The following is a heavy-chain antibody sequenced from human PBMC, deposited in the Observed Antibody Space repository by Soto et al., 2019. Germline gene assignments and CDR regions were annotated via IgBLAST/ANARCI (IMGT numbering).Heavy chain of an antibody. CDR3: ASSTVLVAATRVPNALIDY. D-gene: IGHD2-15*01. J-gene: IGHJ4*02. CDR1: GGSISSSSYY. Sequence: SETLSLTCTVSGGSISSSSYYWGWIRQPPGKGLEWIGSIYYSGSTYYNPSLKSRVTISVDTSKNQFSLRLSSVTAADTAVYYCASSTVLVAATRVPNALIDYWGQGTLVTVSS. V-gene: IGHV4-39*01. CDR2: IYYSGST.